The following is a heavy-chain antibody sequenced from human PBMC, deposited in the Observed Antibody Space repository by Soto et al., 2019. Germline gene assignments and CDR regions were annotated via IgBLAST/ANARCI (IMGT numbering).Heavy chain of an antibody. CDR2: IFSSGST. D-gene: IGHD2-21*02. CDR3: ARDQGVVVTADNWFDP. Sequence: ETLSLTCTVSGGSITDYSWVWIRQPAGKGLEWIGRIFSSGSTNYNPSLKGRITMSLDTSKNQFSLTLNSATATDTAVYFCARDQGVVVTADNWFDPWGQGILVTVSS. V-gene: IGHV4-4*07. CDR1: GGSITDYS. J-gene: IGHJ5*02.